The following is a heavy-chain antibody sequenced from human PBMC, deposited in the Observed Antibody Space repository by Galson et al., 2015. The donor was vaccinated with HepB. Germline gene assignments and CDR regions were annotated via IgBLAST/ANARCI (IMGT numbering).Heavy chain of an antibody. CDR2: FDPEDGET. Sequence: SVKVSCKVSGYTLTELSMHWVRQAPGKGLEWMGGFDPEDGETIYAQKFQGRVTMTEDTSTDTAYMELSSLRSEDTAVYYCATGLIVVVPGAFDIWGQGTMVTVSS. CDR3: ATGLIVVVPGAFDI. CDR1: GYTLTELS. J-gene: IGHJ3*02. V-gene: IGHV1-24*01. D-gene: IGHD3-22*01.